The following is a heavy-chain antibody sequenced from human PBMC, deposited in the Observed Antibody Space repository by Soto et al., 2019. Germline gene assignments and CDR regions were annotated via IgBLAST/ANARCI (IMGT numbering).Heavy chain of an antibody. V-gene: IGHV3-21*01. CDR2: ISSSSSYI. Sequence: PGGSLRLSCAASGISFTTYAMTWVRQAPGKGLEWVSSISSSSSYIYYADSVKGRFTISRDNAKNSLYLQMNSLRAEDTAVYYCARDRRGYDFGVVDVWGQGTTVTVSS. J-gene: IGHJ6*02. CDR3: ARDRRGYDFGVVDV. CDR1: GISFTTYA. D-gene: IGHD5-12*01.